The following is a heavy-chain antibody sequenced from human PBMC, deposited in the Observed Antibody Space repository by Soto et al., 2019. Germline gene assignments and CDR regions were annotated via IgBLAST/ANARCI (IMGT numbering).Heavy chain of an antibody. CDR1: GFTFSSYG. D-gene: IGHD7-27*01. V-gene: IGHV3-33*01. CDR2: IWYDGSNK. J-gene: IGHJ6*03. Sequence: GGSLRLSCAASGFTFSSYGMHWVRQAPGKGLEWVAVIWYDGSNKYYADSVKGRFTISRDNSKNTLYLQMNSLRAEDTAVYYCARDGEKEYYYYYMDVWGKGTTVTVSS. CDR3: ARDGEKEYYYYYMDV.